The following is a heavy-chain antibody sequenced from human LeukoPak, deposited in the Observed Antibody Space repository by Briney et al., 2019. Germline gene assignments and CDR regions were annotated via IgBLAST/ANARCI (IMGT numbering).Heavy chain of an antibody. CDR3: ARDKGGYDN. J-gene: IGHJ4*02. CDR2: INPNSGGT. Sequence: GASVKVSCKASGYTFTGHYMHWVRQAPGQGLEWMGWINPNSGGTNYAQKFQGRVTMTRDTSISTAYMELSRLRSDDTALYYCARDKGGYDNWGQGTLVTVSS. V-gene: IGHV1-2*02. D-gene: IGHD5-12*01. CDR1: GYTFTGHY.